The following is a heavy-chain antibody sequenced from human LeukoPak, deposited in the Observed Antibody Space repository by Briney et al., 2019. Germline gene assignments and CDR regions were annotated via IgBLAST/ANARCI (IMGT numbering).Heavy chain of an antibody. V-gene: IGHV4-39*07. CDR1: GGSISSGNYY. D-gene: IGHD6-13*01. CDR2: IYYSGST. J-gene: IGHJ4*02. CDR3: ARSMVLIAAAGKGFDY. Sequence: SETLSLTCTVSGGSISSGNYYWGWIRQPPGKGLEWIGSIYYSGSTYYNPSLKSRVTISVDTSKNQFSLKVSSVTAADTAVYYCARSMVLIAAAGKGFDYWGQGTLVTVSS.